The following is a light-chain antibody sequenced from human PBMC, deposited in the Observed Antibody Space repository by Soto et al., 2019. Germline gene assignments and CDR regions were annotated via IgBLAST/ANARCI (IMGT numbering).Light chain of an antibody. CDR2: AAS. J-gene: IGKJ1*01. CDR1: QSMSSY. Sequence: DIQMTQSPSSLSAYVGDRVTITCRASQSMSSYLNWYQQKPGKAPKLLIYAASSLQSGVPSRFSGSGSGTDFTLTISSLQPEDFATYYCQQSYSTPRTFGQGTKVEIK. V-gene: IGKV1-39*01. CDR3: QQSYSTPRT.